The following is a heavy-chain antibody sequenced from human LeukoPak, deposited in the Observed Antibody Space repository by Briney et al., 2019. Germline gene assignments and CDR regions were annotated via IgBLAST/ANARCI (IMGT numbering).Heavy chain of an antibody. CDR3: ARRKAKTPNYFDY. Sequence: PSETLSLTCTVSGDSINDYYWTWIRQPPGKRLEGIGYIYYSGNTNYNPSLKSRVTISLDTSKNQFSLKLTSVTAADTAMYYCARRKAKTPNYFDYWGQGALVTVSS. V-gene: IGHV4-59*08. CDR1: GDSINDYY. CDR2: IYYSGNT. J-gene: IGHJ4*02.